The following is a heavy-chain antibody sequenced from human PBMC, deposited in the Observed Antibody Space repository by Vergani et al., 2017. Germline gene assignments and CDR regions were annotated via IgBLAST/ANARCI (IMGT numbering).Heavy chain of an antibody. CDR2: IIPILGIA. Sequence: QVQLVQSGAEVKKPGSSVKVSCKASGGTFSSYTISWVRQAPGQGLEWMGRIIPILGIANYAQKFQGRVTITADKSTSTAYMELSSLRSEDTAVYYCARKTRGRGLGFDPWGREPWSPSPQ. CDR1: GGTFSSYT. CDR3: ARKTRGRGLGFDP. D-gene: IGHD1-26*01. V-gene: IGHV1-69*02. J-gene: IGHJ5*02.